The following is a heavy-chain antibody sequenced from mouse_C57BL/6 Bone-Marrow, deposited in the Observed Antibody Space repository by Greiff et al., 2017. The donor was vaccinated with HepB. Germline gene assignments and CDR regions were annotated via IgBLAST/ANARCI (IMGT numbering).Heavy chain of an antibody. CDR2: ISSGGDYI. CDR1: GFTFSSYA. CDR3: TRDGRDYFDY. Sequence: EVKLVESGEGLVKPGGSLKLSCAASGFTFSSYAMSWVCQTPEKRLEWVAYISSGGDYIYYADTVKGRFTISRDNARNTLYLQMSSLKSEDTAMYYCTRDGRDYFDYWGQGTTLTVSS. D-gene: IGHD2-3*01. J-gene: IGHJ2*01. V-gene: IGHV5-9-1*02.